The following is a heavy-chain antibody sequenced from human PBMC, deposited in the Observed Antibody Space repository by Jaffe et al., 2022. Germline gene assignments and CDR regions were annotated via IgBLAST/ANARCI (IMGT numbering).Heavy chain of an antibody. CDR1: GFTFTSSA. D-gene: IGHD3-3*01. Sequence: QMQLVQSGPEVKKPGTSVKVSCKASGFTFTSSAVQWVRQARGQRLEWIGWIVVGSGNTNYAQKFQERVTITRDMSTSTAYMELSSLRSEDTAVYYCAACAFWPRGYYYMDVWGKGTTVTVSS. CDR3: AACAFWPRGYYYMDV. CDR2: IVVGSGNT. J-gene: IGHJ6*03. V-gene: IGHV1-58*01.